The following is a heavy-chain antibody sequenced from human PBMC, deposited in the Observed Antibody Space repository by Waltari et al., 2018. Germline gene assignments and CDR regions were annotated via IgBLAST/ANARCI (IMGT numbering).Heavy chain of an antibody. CDR3: ARGGGRSGSDYHCLGY. J-gene: IGHJ4*02. D-gene: IGHD3-10*01. Sequence: QVQLQQWGAGLLKPSETLSLTCAVYGGSFSGYYWSWIRQSPGKGLEWIGEINHSASTNYNPSLKSRVTISEDTSKNQFSLKLSSVTAADTAVYYCARGGGRSGSDYHCLGYWSQGTPVTVSS. CDR2: INHSAST. CDR1: GGSFSGYY. V-gene: IGHV4-34*02.